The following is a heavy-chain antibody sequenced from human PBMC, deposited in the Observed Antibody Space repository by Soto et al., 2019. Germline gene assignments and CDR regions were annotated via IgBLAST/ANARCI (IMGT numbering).Heavy chain of an antibody. D-gene: IGHD3-22*01. Sequence: PSETLSLTCTVSGGSISSGDYYWSWIRQPPGKGLEWIGYIYYSGSTYYNPSLKSRVTISVDTSKNQFSLKLSSVTAADTAVYYCARGYYDSSGYYYYYGMDVWGQGTTVTVSS. CDR2: IYYSGST. CDR3: ARGYYDSSGYYYYYGMDV. V-gene: IGHV4-30-4*01. CDR1: GGSISSGDYY. J-gene: IGHJ6*02.